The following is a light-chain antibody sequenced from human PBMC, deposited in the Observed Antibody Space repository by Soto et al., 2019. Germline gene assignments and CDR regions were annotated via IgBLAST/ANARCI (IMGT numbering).Light chain of an antibody. J-gene: IGLJ2*01. CDR3: GTWDSSLTGMV. CDR2: DNN. V-gene: IGLV1-51*01. CDR1: SSNIGINY. Sequence: QSVLTQPPSVSAAPGQKVTISCSGSSSNIGINYVSWYQQLPRTAPKLLIYDNNKRPSGIPDRFSRSKSGTSATLGITGLQTGDEADYYCGTWDSSLTGMVFGGGTKLTVL.